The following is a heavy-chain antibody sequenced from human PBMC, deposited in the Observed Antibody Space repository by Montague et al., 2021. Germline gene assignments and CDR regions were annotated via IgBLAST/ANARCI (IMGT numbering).Heavy chain of an antibody. CDR2: IAHTGNT. Sequence: SETLSLTCAVSGGSFSGYFWTWIRQPPGKGLEWIGEIAHTGNTNYNPSLKSRVTMSVDMSKSQFSLTLISMTAADTAVYYCTGLYYAAGSHLHRSTGWGPGTLVTVSS. V-gene: IGHV4-34*01. D-gene: IGHD3-10*01. J-gene: IGHJ4*02. CDR3: TGLYYAAGSHLHRSTG. CDR1: GGSFSGYF.